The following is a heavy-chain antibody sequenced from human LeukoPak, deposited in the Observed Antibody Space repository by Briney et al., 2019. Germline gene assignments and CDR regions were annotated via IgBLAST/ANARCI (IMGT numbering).Heavy chain of an antibody. J-gene: IGHJ4*02. D-gene: IGHD3-10*01. Sequence: QPGRSLRLSCAASGFIFSTYGMHWVRQAPGKGLEWVALMSYDGSTKYYGDSVKGRFIISRDNSKNTLYLQMNSLRAEDTAVYYCAKDQSAMVRGAYYFDYWGQGTLVTVSS. V-gene: IGHV3-30*18. CDR3: AKDQSAMVRGAYYFDY. CDR1: GFIFSTYG. CDR2: MSYDGSTK.